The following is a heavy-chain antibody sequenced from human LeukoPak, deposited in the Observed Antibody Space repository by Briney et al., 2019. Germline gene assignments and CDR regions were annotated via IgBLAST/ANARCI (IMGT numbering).Heavy chain of an antibody. D-gene: IGHD6-13*01. J-gene: IGHJ4*02. V-gene: IGHV3-30*18. Sequence: RSLRLSCEASGFTFSSYGMHWVRQAPGKGLEWVAVISYDGSNKYYADSVKGRFTISRDNSKNTLYLQMNSLRAEDTAVYYCAKDGYSSSVDYWGQGTLVTVSS. CDR1: GFTFSSYG. CDR2: ISYDGSNK. CDR3: AKDGYSSSVDY.